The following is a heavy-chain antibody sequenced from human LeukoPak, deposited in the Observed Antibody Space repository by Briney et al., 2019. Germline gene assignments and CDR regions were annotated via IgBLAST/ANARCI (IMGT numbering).Heavy chain of an antibody. CDR1: GGSISSSSYY. Sequence: SETLSLTCTVSGGSISSSSYYWGWIRQPPGKGLEWIGSIYYSGSTYYNPSLKSRVTISVDTSKNQFSLKLSSVTAADTAVYYCARTSSTSGGYYMDVWGKGTTVTISS. D-gene: IGHD2-2*01. V-gene: IGHV4-39*07. CDR3: ARTSSTSGGYYMDV. J-gene: IGHJ6*03. CDR2: IYYSGST.